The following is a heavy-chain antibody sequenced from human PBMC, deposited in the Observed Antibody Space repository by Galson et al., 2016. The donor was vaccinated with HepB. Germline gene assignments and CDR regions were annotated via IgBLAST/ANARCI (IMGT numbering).Heavy chain of an antibody. Sequence: SLRLSCAASGFTFSNFAMHWVRQAPGKGLEWVAVIWYDGTSKYYVDSVKGRFTIPRDNSKNTLNLQMNSLRAEDTAVYYCAKVATPNRNYENWFDSWGQGTLVTVSS. D-gene: IGHD4-11*01. CDR2: IWYDGTSK. CDR1: GFTFSNFA. J-gene: IGHJ5*01. CDR3: AKVATPNRNYENWFDS. V-gene: IGHV3-33*06.